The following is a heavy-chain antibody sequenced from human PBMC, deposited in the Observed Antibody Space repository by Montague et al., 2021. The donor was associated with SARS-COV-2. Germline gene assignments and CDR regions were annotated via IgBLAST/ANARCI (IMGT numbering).Heavy chain of an antibody. V-gene: IGHV4-34*01. CDR2: INHSGST. CDR1: GGSFSGYY. CDR3: ARALPVTTSFYSYYGMDV. D-gene: IGHD4-17*01. Sequence: SETLSLTCAVYGGSFSGYYWSWIRQPPGKGLEWIGEINHSGSTNYNPSLKSRVTISVDTSKNQFSLELSSVTAADTAVHYCARALPVTTSFYSYYGMDVWGQGTTVTVSS. J-gene: IGHJ6*02.